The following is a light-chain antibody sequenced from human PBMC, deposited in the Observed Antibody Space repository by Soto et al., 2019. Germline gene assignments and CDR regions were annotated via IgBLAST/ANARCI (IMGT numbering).Light chain of an antibody. CDR1: SSDVGSYNL. CDR3: CSYAGSSTPIYV. J-gene: IGLJ1*01. Sequence: QSGLTHPASVSGSPGQSITISCTGTSSDVGSYNLVSWYQQHPGKGPKLMIYEGSKRPSGVSDRFSGSKSGNTASLTISGLQAEDEADYYCCSYAGSSTPIYVFGTGTKVTVL. V-gene: IGLV2-23*01. CDR2: EGS.